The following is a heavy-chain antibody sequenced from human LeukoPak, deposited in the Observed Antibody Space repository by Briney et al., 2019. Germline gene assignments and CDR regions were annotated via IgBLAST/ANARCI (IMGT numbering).Heavy chain of an antibody. Sequence: GGSLRLSCAASGFTFGTYWMNWVRQVPEKGLEWVANIKQDGSEKYYVDSVKGRFTISRDNARNSLYLEMNSLGAEDTAVYYCARGPFCTSTACPRLGLDYWGQGTLVTVSS. CDR3: ARGPFCTSTACPRLGLDY. D-gene: IGHD2-2*01. V-gene: IGHV3-7*01. J-gene: IGHJ4*02. CDR1: GFTFGTYW. CDR2: IKQDGSEK.